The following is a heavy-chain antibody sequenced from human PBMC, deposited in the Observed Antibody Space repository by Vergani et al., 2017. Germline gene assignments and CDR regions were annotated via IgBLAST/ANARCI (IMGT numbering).Heavy chain of an antibody. Sequence: QVQLVETGGGVVQPGGSLRLYCATSGFSFNTYGAHWVRQAPGKGLEWVAFIGYDGRIKYNVDSVKGRFTISRDTSKKTLSLHMRSLRADDTAVYYCAKDGRENSDYGYFDYWGQGTLVTVSS. CDR1: GFSFNTYG. V-gene: IGHV3-30*02. J-gene: IGHJ4*02. CDR2: IGYDGRIK. D-gene: IGHD4-17*01. CDR3: AKDGRENSDYGYFDY.